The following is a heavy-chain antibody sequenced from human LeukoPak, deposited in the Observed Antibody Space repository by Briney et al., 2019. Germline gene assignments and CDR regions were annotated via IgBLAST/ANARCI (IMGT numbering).Heavy chain of an antibody. CDR2: IYYSGST. CDR1: GGSSSSHY. V-gene: IGHV4-59*11. CDR3: ARGPSVDYYYYMDV. J-gene: IGHJ6*03. Sequence: SETLSLTCTVTGGSSSSHYWSWIRQPPGKGLEWIGYIYYSGSTNYNPSLKSRVTISVDTSKNQFSLKLSSVTAADTAVYYCARGPSVDYYYYMDVWGKGTTVTVSS.